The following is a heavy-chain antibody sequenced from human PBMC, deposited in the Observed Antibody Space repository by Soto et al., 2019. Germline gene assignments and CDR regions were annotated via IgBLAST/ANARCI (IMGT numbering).Heavy chain of an antibody. Sequence: QVQLVQSGAEVKKPGASVKVSCKASGYTFTSYGISWVRQAPGQGLEWMGWISTYNGNTKYAQKLQGRVTMTTNTTTSSTYMELRSLRSDDTAVFYCAREMVRGVGSDYWGQGTLVTVSS. CDR1: GYTFTSYG. J-gene: IGHJ4*02. CDR3: AREMVRGVGSDY. CDR2: ISTYNGNT. V-gene: IGHV1-18*01. D-gene: IGHD3-10*01.